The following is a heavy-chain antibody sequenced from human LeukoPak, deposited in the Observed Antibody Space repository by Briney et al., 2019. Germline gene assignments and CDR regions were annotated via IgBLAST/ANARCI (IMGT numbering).Heavy chain of an antibody. J-gene: IGHJ6*03. V-gene: IGHV3-23*01. CDR1: GFTFSSYA. CDR2: ISGSGGST. Sequence: PGGSLRLSCAASGFTFSSYAMSWVRQAPGKGLEWVSAISGSGGSTYYADSVKGRFTISRDNSKNTLYLQMNSLRAEDTAVYYCAKGGKYGLHYYYYMDVWGKGTTVTVSS. D-gene: IGHD1-1*01. CDR3: AKGGKYGLHYYYYMDV.